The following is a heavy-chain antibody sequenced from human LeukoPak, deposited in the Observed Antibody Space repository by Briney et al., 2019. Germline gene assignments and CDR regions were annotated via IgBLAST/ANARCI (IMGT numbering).Heavy chain of an antibody. D-gene: IGHD1-1*01. CDR2: INAYNGNT. J-gene: IGHJ4*02. CDR3: ARAQWYNDY. Sequence: ASVKVSCKTSGYTFANYGITRVRQAPGQGLEWMGWINAYNGNTNYAQKVQGRVTMTTDTSTSTAYMELRSLRSDDTAVYYCARAQWYNDYWGQGTLVTVSS. CDR1: GYTFANYG. V-gene: IGHV1-18*01.